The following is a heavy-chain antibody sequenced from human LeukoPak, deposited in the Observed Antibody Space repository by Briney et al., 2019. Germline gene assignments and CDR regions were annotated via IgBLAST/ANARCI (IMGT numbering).Heavy chain of an antibody. Sequence: SETLSLTCTVSGGSISSSNYYWGRIRQPPGKGLEYIGSVYYTGSIHYNPSLTSRVTISADTSKNQFSLKLSSVTAADTAVYYCARLSYGELDYWGQGTLVTVSS. CDR3: ARLSYGELDY. D-gene: IGHD3-10*01. V-gene: IGHV4-39*01. J-gene: IGHJ4*02. CDR1: GGSISSSNYY. CDR2: VYYTGSI.